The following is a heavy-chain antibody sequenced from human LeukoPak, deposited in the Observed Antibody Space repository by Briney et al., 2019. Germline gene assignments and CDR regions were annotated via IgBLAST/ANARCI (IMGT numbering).Heavy chain of an antibody. J-gene: IGHJ5*02. CDR3: ARAYIVVVPAARGNWFDP. Sequence: GASVKVSCKASGYTFTSYYMHWVRQAPGQGLEWMGIINPSGGSTSYAQKFQGRGTMTRDTSTSTVYMELSSLRSEDTAVYYCARAYIVVVPAARGNWFDPWGQGTLVTVSS. CDR1: GYTFTSYY. V-gene: IGHV1-46*03. D-gene: IGHD2-2*01. CDR2: INPSGGST.